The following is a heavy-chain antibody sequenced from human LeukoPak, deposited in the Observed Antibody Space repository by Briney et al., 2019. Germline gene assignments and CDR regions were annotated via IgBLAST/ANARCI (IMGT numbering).Heavy chain of an antibody. CDR1: GGSFSGYY. D-gene: IGHD6-25*01. Sequence: SETLSLTCAAYGGSFSGYYWSWIRQPPGKGLEWIGEINHSGSTNYNPSLKSRVTISVDTSKNQFSLKLSSVTAADTAVYYCAAASNYYYYYGMDVWGQGTTVTVSS. V-gene: IGHV4-34*01. CDR3: AAASNYYYYYGMDV. J-gene: IGHJ6*02. CDR2: INHSGST.